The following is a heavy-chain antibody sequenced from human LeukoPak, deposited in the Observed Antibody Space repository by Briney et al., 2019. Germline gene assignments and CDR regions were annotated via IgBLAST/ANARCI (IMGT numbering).Heavy chain of an antibody. CDR3: ARTGGSSLFDY. D-gene: IGHD6-6*01. CDR2: INSDGSST. V-gene: IGHV3-74*01. J-gene: IGHJ4*02. CDR1: GFTFSSYW. Sequence: PGGSLRLSCAASGFTFSSYWMHWVRQAPGKGLVWVSRINSDGSSTSYADSVKGRFTISRDNAKNTLYLQMNSPRAEDTAVYYCARTGGSSLFDYWGQGTLVTVSS.